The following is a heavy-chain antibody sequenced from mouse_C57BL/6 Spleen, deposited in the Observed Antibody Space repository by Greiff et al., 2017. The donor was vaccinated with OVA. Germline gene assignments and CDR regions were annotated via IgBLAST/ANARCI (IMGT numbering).Heavy chain of an antibody. CDR1: GFTFSSYA. CDR3: ARDFAY. J-gene: IGHJ3*01. Sequence: EVHLVESGGGLVKPGGSLKLSCAASGFTFSSYAMSWVRQTPEKRLEWVATISDGGSYTYYPDNVKGRFTSSRDNAKNNLYLQMSHLKSEDTAMYYCARDFAYWGQGTLVTVSA. V-gene: IGHV5-4*01. CDR2: ISDGGSYT.